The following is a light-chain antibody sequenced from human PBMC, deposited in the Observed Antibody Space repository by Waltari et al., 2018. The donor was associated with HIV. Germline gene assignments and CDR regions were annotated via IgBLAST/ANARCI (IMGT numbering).Light chain of an antibody. CDR1: QTVRNNY. Sequence: VVLTQSPGTLSLSPGEKATLYCRSSQTVRNNYLAWYQQKPGKSPTLLIYGSSTRATGVPDRFSASGSATDFTLTITRLQPEDFAIYFCQHYETSPPTWTFGPGTKVEF. CDR3: QHYETSPPTWT. J-gene: IGKJ1*01. V-gene: IGKV3-20*01. CDR2: GSS.